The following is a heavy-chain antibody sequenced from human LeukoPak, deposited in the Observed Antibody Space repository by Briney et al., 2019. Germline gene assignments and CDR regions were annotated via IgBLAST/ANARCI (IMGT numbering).Heavy chain of an antibody. Sequence: PSQTLSLTCTVSGGSISSGSYYWSWIRQPAGKGLEWIGRIYSGGSTNYNPSLKSRVTISVHTSRNQFSLKLSSVTAADTAVYYCARGPYYYGGSAFDIWGQGTMVTVSS. D-gene: IGHD3-10*01. V-gene: IGHV4-61*02. CDR3: ARGPYYYGGSAFDI. CDR2: IYSGGST. CDR1: GGSISSGSYY. J-gene: IGHJ3*02.